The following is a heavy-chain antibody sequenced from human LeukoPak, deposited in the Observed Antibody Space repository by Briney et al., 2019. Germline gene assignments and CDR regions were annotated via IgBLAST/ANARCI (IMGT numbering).Heavy chain of an antibody. Sequence: SSVKVSFKASGYTFTSYDINWVRQATGQGLECMGWMNPNSCNTGYAQKFQGRVTMTRNTSISTAYMELSSLRSEDTAVYYCARGRAVAVDYFDYWGQGTLVTVSS. D-gene: IGHD6-19*01. CDR2: MNPNSCNT. CDR3: ARGRAVAVDYFDY. V-gene: IGHV1-8*01. CDR1: GYTFTSYD. J-gene: IGHJ4*02.